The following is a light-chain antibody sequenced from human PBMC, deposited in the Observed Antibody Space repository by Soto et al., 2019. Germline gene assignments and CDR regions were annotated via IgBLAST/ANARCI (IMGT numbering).Light chain of an antibody. CDR1: QSLLHSDGYKY. Sequence: DVVLTQSPVSLPVTPGEPASISCKSSQSLLHSDGYKYLDWYVQKAGQSQELLIYLGSHRAYGVPDRIVGIGSGTEFTLKISKVEADDVGVYYCMQSLQTAFTFGPGTKVEIE. CDR3: MQSLQTAFT. V-gene: IGKV2-28*01. J-gene: IGKJ3*01. CDR2: LGS.